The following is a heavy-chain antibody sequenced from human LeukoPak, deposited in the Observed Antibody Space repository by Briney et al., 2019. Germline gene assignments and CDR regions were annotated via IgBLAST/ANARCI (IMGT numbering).Heavy chain of an antibody. CDR3: VRGSYGAYDY. V-gene: IGHV3-21*01. CDR1: GFNFNTYT. J-gene: IGHJ4*02. D-gene: IGHD4-17*01. CDR2: ISSDSSYI. Sequence: RSGGSLRLSCAASGFNFNTYTMNWVRQAPGKGLEWVSSISSDSSYIYYADAVHGRFTVSRDNAKYSLYLQMNSLRAEDTAVYYCVRGSYGAYDYWGQGSLVTVSS.